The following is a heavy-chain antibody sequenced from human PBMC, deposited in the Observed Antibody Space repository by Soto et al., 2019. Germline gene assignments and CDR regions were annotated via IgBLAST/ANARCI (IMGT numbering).Heavy chain of an antibody. V-gene: IGHV3-48*02. CDR3: ARRSRQIEA. J-gene: IGHJ5*02. CDR1: GFTFSKTS. CDR2: ISSSSNTV. Sequence: EVQIVESGGGLVPPGGSLRLSCEATGFTFSKTSMNRVRQAPGKGLEWMSYISSSSNTVDYAVSGKERFIISRENAKISLYLQMALLSYEVTSVYYCARRSRQIEAWGRGTLVTGSS. D-gene: IGHD2-21*01.